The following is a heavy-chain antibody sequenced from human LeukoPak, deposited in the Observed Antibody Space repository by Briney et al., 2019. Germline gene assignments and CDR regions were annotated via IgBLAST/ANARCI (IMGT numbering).Heavy chain of an antibody. CDR3: ARSDKCTTCSIDY. CDR1: GYTLTGYY. J-gene: IGHJ4*02. D-gene: IGHD2-2*01. CDR2: INPSDGGT. V-gene: IGHV1-2*02. Sequence: ASVKVSCKASGYTLTGYYLHWVRQAPGQGFEWMGWINPSDGGTNYAPKFQGRVTMTRDTSISTAFMDLSRLISDDTAVYFCARSDKCTTCSIDYWGQGTLVIDSS.